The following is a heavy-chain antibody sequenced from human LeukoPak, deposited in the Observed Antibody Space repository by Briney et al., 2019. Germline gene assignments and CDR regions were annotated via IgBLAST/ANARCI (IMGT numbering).Heavy chain of an antibody. V-gene: IGHV3-9*01. CDR2: ISWNSGSI. D-gene: IGHD6-19*01. J-gene: IGHJ4*02. Sequence: GGSLRLSCAASGFTFDDYALHWVRQAPGKGLEWVSGISWNSGSIGYADSVKGRFTISRDNAKNSLYLQMNSLRAEDTALCYCAKDSSLYYSSGCFDYWGQGTLVTVSS. CDR1: GFTFDDYA. CDR3: AKDSSLYYSSGCFDY.